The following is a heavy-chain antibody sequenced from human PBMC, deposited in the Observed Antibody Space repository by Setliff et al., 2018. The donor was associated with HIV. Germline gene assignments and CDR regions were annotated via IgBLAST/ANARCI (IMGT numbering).Heavy chain of an antibody. Sequence: PGGSVRLSCAASGFTFSSYSMNWVRQAPGKGLEWVSSISSSSSYIYYADSVKGRFTISRDNAKNSLYLQMNSLRAEDTAVYYCAQTVVAATKYFQHWGQGTLVTVSS. CDR3: AQTVVAATKYFQH. V-gene: IGHV3-21*01. D-gene: IGHD2-15*01. CDR2: ISSSSSYI. J-gene: IGHJ1*01. CDR1: GFTFSSYS.